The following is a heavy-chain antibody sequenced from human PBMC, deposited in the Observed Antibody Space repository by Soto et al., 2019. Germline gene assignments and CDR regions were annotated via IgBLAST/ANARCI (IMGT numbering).Heavy chain of an antibody. Sequence: GGSLRLSCAASGFTFIISWMNWVRQAPGKGLEWVGSINEDGSEKNYVDSVKGRFTISRDNAKNSLYLQMNSLRADDTAMYYCARSIAWGQGTLVTVSS. CDR3: ARSIA. V-gene: IGHV3-7*01. J-gene: IGHJ5*02. CDR1: GFTFIISW. CDR2: INEDGSEK.